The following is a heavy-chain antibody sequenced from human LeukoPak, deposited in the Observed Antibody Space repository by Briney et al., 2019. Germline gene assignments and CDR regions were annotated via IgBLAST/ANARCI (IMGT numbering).Heavy chain of an antibody. V-gene: IGHV4-34*01. CDR3: ARGHRLQLWFFVGYTNWFDP. J-gene: IGHJ5*02. CDR2: INHSGST. Sequence: PSETLSLTCAVYGGSFSGYYWSWIRQPPGKGLEWIGEINHSGSTNYNPSLKSRVTISVDTSKNQFSLKLSSVTAADTAVYYCARGHRLQLWFFVGYTNWFDPWGQGTLVTVSS. D-gene: IGHD5-18*01. CDR1: GGSFSGYY.